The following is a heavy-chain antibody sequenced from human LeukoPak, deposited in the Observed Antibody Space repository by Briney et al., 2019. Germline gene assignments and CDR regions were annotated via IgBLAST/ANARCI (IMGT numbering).Heavy chain of an antibody. Sequence: GGSLRLSCAASGFTFSNYWMNWVRQAPGKGLVWVSHINPGDGSTTGYADSVKGRFTVSRDNAKNTLYLQMSSLKDEDTAVYYCVRARVGTIPYDLWGQGTLVTVSS. CDR2: INPGDGSTT. V-gene: IGHV3-74*01. D-gene: IGHD1-26*01. CDR3: VRARVGTIPYDL. J-gene: IGHJ4*01. CDR1: GFTFSNYW.